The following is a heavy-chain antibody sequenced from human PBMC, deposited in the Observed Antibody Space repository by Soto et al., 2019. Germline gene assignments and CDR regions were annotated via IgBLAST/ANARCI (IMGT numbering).Heavy chain of an antibody. J-gene: IGHJ3*01. Sequence: QVQLVESGGGLTKPGGSLRLSCEASGFTFSDYYMKWIRQAPGKGLERVSYISSTSIYTNYADSVKGRFTSSRDNAKNSLYLQMNSLRAEDTAVYYCARDGAARSSGWNSHGSDLWGRGTMVTVSS. V-gene: IGHV3-11*05. CDR2: ISSTSIYT. CDR3: ARDGAARSSGWNSHGSDL. CDR1: GFTFSDYY. D-gene: IGHD6-19*01.